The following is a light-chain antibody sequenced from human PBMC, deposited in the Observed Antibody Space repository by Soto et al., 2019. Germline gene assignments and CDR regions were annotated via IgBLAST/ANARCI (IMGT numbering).Light chain of an antibody. CDR2: DVT. J-gene: IGLJ3*02. CDR1: SSDVGTYNY. V-gene: IGLV2-11*01. CDR3: CSSAGSDNWV. Sequence: QSALTQPRSLSVSPGQSVTISCTGTSSDVGTYNYVSWYQQHPGKAPKPMIYDVTKRPSGVPDRFSGFKSGNTASLTISGLQAEDEAEYYCCSSAGSDNWVFGGGTKLTVL.